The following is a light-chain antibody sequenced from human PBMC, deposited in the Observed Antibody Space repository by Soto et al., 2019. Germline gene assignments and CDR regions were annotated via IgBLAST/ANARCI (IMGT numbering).Light chain of an antibody. CDR3: AAWDDSLSAYVV. Sequence: QSVLTQPPSVSAAPGQRVTISCSGSSSTGLGTYVSWYQHLPGTAPRLLIYRNNQRPSGVPDRFSGSKSGTSASLAISGLRSEDEADYYCAAWDDSLSAYVVFGGGTKLTVL. J-gene: IGLJ2*01. CDR1: SSTGLGTY. V-gene: IGLV1-47*01. CDR2: RNN.